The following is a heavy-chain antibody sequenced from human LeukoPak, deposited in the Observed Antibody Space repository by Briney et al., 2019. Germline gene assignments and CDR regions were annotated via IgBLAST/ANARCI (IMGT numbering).Heavy chain of an antibody. CDR2: IRYDGSNK. CDR3: ALPRGLYYYYYMDV. J-gene: IGHJ6*03. D-gene: IGHD3-16*01. CDR1: GFTFSSYG. V-gene: IGHV3-30*02. Sequence: GGSLRLSCAASGFTFSSYGMHWVRQAPGKGLEWVAFIRYDGSNKYYADSVKGRFTISRDNSKNTLYLQMNSLRAEDTAVYYCALPRGLYYYYYMDVWGKGTTVTISS.